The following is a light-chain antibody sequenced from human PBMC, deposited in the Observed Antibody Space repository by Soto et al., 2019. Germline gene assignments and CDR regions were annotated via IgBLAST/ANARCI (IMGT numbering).Light chain of an antibody. CDR1: QSVSSY. J-gene: IGKJ3*01. Sequence: EIVLTQSPATLSLSPGERATLSCRASQSVSSYLAWYQQKPGQAPRLLIYDASNRATGIPARFSGSGSGTDFTLTISSLEPEDFAVYYCQQYYSYPAGFTFGPGTKVDIK. CDR3: QQYYSYPAGFT. CDR2: DAS. V-gene: IGKV3-11*01.